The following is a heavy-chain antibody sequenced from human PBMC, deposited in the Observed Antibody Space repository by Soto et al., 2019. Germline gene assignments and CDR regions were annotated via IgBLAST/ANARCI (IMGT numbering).Heavy chain of an antibody. CDR3: ARGGRIVDTGIGYYYYHAMDV. J-gene: IGHJ6*02. CDR2: FNPTGDTA. Sequence: ASVKVSCKASGYTFTSYYIHWVRQAPGQGLEWMGIFNPTGDTASYAQKLQGRVTMTRDTSTGTAYMELGSLRSEDTAVYYCARGGRIVDTGIGYYYYHAMDVWGQGTTVTSP. D-gene: IGHD5-18*01. V-gene: IGHV1-46*01. CDR1: GYTFTSYY.